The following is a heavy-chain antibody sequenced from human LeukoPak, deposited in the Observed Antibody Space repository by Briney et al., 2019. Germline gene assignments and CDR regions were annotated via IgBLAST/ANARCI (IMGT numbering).Heavy chain of an antibody. J-gene: IGHJ4*02. CDR2: MSGSGGHM. Sequence: PGGSLRLSCAASGFTFSNYGMSWVRQAPGKGLEWVSAMSGSGGHMYYTDSVKGRFTISRDNSKNTLYLQMNSLRAEDTAVYYCAKSQVVVVAATLGNWGQGTLVTVSS. V-gene: IGHV3-23*01. D-gene: IGHD2-15*01. CDR3: AKSQVVVVAATLGN. CDR1: GFTFSNYG.